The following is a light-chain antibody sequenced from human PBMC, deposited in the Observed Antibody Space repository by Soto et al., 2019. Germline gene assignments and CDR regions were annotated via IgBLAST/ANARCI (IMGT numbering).Light chain of an antibody. CDR1: SSDVGGYNY. V-gene: IGLV2-11*01. J-gene: IGLJ1*01. Sequence: QPGSVSGSPGQSVTISCTGTSSDVGGYNYVSWYQQHPGKAPKLMIYDVSKRPSGVPDRFSGSKSGNTASLTISGLQAEDEADYYCCSYAGSYTWVFGTGTKLTVL. CDR3: CSYAGSYTWV. CDR2: DVS.